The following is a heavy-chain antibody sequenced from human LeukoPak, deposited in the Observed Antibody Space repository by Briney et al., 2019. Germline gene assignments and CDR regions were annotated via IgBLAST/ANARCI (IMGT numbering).Heavy chain of an antibody. J-gene: IGHJ2*01. CDR1: GGSISSGASD. Sequence: PSETLSLTCTVSGGSISSGASDWGWIRQHPKRGLEWVGYINHRGSTYYNPSLGSRVTMSVDTSKNQFSLKLSSVTAADSAVYYCARAARQGFTMIVVPFFYFDLWGRSTLVTVSS. CDR3: ARAARQGFTMIVVPFFYFDL. V-gene: IGHV4-31*03. CDR2: INHRGST. D-gene: IGHD3-22*01.